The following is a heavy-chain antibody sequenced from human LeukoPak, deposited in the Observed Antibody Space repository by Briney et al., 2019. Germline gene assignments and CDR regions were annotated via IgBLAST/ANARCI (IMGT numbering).Heavy chain of an antibody. CDR3: ARVSSSSSWYTDLDY. CDR1: ELTLNSNY. D-gene: IGHD6-13*01. J-gene: IGHJ4*02. V-gene: IGHV3-53*05. Sequence: PGGSLRLSCAASELTLNSNYMSWIRQAPGRGVEWVSFIYSGGSTYYADSVRGRFTISRDNPKNTLYLQMNSLRPEDTAVYYCARVSSSSSWYTDLDYWGQGTLVTVSS. CDR2: IYSGGST.